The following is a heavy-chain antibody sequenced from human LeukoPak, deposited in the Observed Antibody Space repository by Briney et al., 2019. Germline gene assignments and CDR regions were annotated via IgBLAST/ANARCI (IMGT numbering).Heavy chain of an antibody. Sequence: SETLSLTCTVSGGSISSYYWSWIRQPPGKGLEWIGYIYYSGSTNYNPSLKSRVTISVDTSKNQFSLKLSSVTAADTAAYYCARVIKLDYYDSSGYRPTFVDYWGQGTLVTVSS. J-gene: IGHJ4*02. CDR3: ARVIKLDYYDSSGYRPTFVDY. D-gene: IGHD3-22*01. V-gene: IGHV4-59*01. CDR1: GGSISSYY. CDR2: IYYSGST.